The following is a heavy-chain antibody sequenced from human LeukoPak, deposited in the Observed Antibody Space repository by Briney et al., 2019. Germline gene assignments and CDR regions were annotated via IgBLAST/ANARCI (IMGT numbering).Heavy chain of an antibody. CDR3: ARDVGWSGRQSNWFDS. CDR2: ISAYNGNT. CDR1: VYTLTSYR. J-gene: IGHJ5*01. D-gene: IGHD3-10*01. Sequence: GASVNVSCKASVYTLTSYRISWLRQPPGEGLEWMGCISAYNGNTNYAQKLQSRVTMTTDTSTSTAYMDLRSPRSDDTAVYYCARDVGWSGRQSNWFDSWGQGTLVTVSS. V-gene: IGHV1-18*01.